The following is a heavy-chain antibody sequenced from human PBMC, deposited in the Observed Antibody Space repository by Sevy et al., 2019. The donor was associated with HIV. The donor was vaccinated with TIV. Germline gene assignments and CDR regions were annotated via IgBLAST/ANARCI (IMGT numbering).Heavy chain of an antibody. Sequence: ASVKVSCKASGYTFTSYDINWLRQATGQGLEWMGWMNPNSGNTGYSQKFQGRVTMTRNTSISTAYMELSSLRSEDTAVYYCARGAAGGKQWREPLKIWGQGTLVTVSS. V-gene: IGHV1-8*01. J-gene: IGHJ4*02. D-gene: IGHD6-19*01. CDR3: ARGAAGGKQWREPLKI. CDR2: MNPNSGNT. CDR1: GYTFTSYD.